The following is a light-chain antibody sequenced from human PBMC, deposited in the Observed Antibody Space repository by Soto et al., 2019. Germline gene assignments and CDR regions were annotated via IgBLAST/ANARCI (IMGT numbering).Light chain of an antibody. J-gene: IGLJ2*01. CDR3: CSYAGPTIFVV. CDR1: SSDIGSYNR. CDR2: EDT. Sequence: QSVLTQPASVSGSPGQSITISCTGTSSDIGSYNRVSWYQQHPGKAPKLMIYEDTQRPSRVSNRFSGSKSGNTASLTITGLQAEDEADYYCCSYAGPTIFVVFGGGTKLT. V-gene: IGLV2-23*02.